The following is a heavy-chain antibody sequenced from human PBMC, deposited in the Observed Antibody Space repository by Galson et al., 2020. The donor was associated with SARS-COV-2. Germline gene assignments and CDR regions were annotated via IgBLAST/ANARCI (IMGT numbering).Heavy chain of an antibody. CDR3: AREYSSSWGYYYGMDV. CDR2: IWYDGSNK. CDR1: GFTFSSYG. Sequence: GGSLRLSCAASGFTFSSYGMHWVRQAPGKGLEWVAVIWYDGSNKYYADSVKDRFTISRDNSKNTLYLQMNSLRAEDTAVYYCAREYSSSWGYYYGMDVWGQGTTVTVSS. D-gene: IGHD6-13*01. V-gene: IGHV3-33*01. J-gene: IGHJ6*02.